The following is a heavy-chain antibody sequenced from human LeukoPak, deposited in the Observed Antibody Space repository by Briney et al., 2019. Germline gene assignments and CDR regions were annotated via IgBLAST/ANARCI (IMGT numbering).Heavy chain of an antibody. Sequence: GGSLRLSCTASGFTVSTNYMSWVRQAPGKGLEWVSFIYSGGRTDYADSVKGRFTISRDNSKNTLYLQMNSLRAEDTAVYYCAKDKDSSGYYGSDYWGQGTLVTVSS. D-gene: IGHD3-22*01. CDR2: IYSGGRT. V-gene: IGHV3-53*01. J-gene: IGHJ4*02. CDR1: GFTVSTNY. CDR3: AKDKDSSGYYGSDY.